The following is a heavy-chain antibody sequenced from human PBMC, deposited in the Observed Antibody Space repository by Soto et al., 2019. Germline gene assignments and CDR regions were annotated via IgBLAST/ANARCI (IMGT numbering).Heavy chain of an antibody. CDR1: GFSFSDAN. V-gene: IGHV3-11*01. D-gene: IGHD3-10*01. CDR2: ISSSGSTI. J-gene: IGHJ5*02. Sequence: GGSVRLSCAASGFSFSDANMSWIRQGPGKGLEWVSYISSSGSTIYYADSVKGRFTISRDNAKNSLYLQMNSLRAEDMAVYYCAKVRYYDSGSSINWFDPWGQGT. CDR3: AKVRYYDSGSSINWFDP.